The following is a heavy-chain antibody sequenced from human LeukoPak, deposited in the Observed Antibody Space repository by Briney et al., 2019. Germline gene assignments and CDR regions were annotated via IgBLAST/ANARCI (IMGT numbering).Heavy chain of an antibody. CDR1: GGSFSGYY. CDR2: INHSGST. CDR3: ARGGLGYYYGSGSPLYYYYYMDV. D-gene: IGHD3-10*01. Sequence: SETLSLTCAVYGGSFSGYYWSWIRQPPGKGLEWIGEINHSGSTNYNPSLKSRVTISVDTSKNQFSLRLSSVTAADTAVYYCARGGLGYYYGSGSPLYYYYYMDVWGKGTTVTISS. J-gene: IGHJ6*03. V-gene: IGHV4-34*01.